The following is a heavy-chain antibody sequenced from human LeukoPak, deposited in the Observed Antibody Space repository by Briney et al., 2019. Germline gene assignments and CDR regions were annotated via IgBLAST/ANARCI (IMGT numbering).Heavy chain of an antibody. Sequence: ASVKVSCKTSGYSFTSYYIHWVRQAPGQGLEWMGWINPNSGGTNYAQKFQGRVTMTRDTSISTAYMELSRLRSDDTAVYYCARGVPYGDYVDAFDIWGQGTMVTVSS. CDR1: GYSFTSYY. D-gene: IGHD4-17*01. CDR2: INPNSGGT. CDR3: ARGVPYGDYVDAFDI. V-gene: IGHV1-2*02. J-gene: IGHJ3*02.